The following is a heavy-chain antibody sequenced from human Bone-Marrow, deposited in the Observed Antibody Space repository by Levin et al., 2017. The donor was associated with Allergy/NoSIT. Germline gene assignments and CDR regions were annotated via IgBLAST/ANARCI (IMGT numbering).Heavy chain of an antibody. J-gene: IGHJ3*01. V-gene: IGHV3-30-3*01. D-gene: IGHD1-26*01. Sequence: PGGSLRLSCAASGFTFSDYAMYWVRQAPGKGLEWVAAISYDESNEFYADSAKGRFTISRDNYKNTLYLQMNSLRGGDKGTCNCSREWEISGRPRAHDTVGFWGQGRVVTVSS. CDR2: ISYDESNE. CDR3: SREWEISGRPRAHDTVGF. CDR1: GFTFSDYA.